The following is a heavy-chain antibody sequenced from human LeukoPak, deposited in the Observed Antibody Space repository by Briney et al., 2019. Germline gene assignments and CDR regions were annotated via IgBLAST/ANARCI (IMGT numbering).Heavy chain of an antibody. V-gene: IGHV3-21*01. D-gene: IGHD3-22*01. CDR2: ISSSSSYI. Sequence: GSLRLSCAASGFTFSSYSMNRVRQAPGKGLEWVSYISSSSSYIYYADPVKGRFTISRDNAKHSLHLQMNSLRAEDTAVYYCAREDSSGHMSLWGQGNLVIVSS. CDR3: AREDSSGHMSL. J-gene: IGHJ4*02. CDR1: GFTFSSYS.